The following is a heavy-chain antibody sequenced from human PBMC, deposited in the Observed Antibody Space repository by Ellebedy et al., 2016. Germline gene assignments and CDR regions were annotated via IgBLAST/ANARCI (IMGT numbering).Heavy chain of an antibody. J-gene: IGHJ4*02. D-gene: IGHD4-23*01. Sequence: GESLKISXAASGFTFSSYGMHWVRQAPGKGLEWVAVISYDGSNKYYADSVKGRFTISRDNSKNTLYLQMNSLRAEDTAVYYCAKGRWLTDRSLDYWGQGTLVTVSS. CDR3: AKGRWLTDRSLDY. CDR1: GFTFSSYG. V-gene: IGHV3-30*18. CDR2: ISYDGSNK.